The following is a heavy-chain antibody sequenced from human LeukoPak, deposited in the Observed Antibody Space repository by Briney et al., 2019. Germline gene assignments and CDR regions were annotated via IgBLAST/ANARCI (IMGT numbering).Heavy chain of an antibody. CDR1: GGSISSYY. D-gene: IGHD4-17*01. CDR3: ARLKATVSIHAYFDY. V-gene: IGHV4-59*01. J-gene: IGHJ4*02. CDR2: IDHSGST. Sequence: SETLSLTCTVSGGSISSYYWSWIRQPPGKGLEWIGYIDHSGSTNYNPSLKSRVTISSDTSKNQFSLELSSLTAADTAVYYCARLKATVSIHAYFDYWGQGTLVTVSS.